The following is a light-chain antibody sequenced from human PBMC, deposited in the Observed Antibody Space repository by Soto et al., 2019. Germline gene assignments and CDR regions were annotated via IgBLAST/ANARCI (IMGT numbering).Light chain of an antibody. CDR1: QSVSSY. J-gene: IGKJ1*01. Sequence: EIVLTQSPATLSLSPGERATLSCRASQSVSSYLLWYQQKPGQAPRLLIYDASNRATGIPARFSGSGSGTDFTLTISSLEPEDFAVYYCQQYGSSLTWTFGQGTKV. V-gene: IGKV3-11*01. CDR3: QQYGSSLTWT. CDR2: DAS.